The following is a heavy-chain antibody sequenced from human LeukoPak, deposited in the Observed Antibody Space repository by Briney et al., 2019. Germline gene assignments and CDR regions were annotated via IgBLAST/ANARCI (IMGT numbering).Heavy chain of an antibody. Sequence: GASVKASCKASGYIFSSYGISWVRQAPGQGPEWMGWISNYNGNTKFAQKVQGRVTLTTDKSTNTAYMELRSLRSEDTAVYYCASAHVDIVVVPAAIPHDGFDYWGQGTLVTVSS. CDR3: ASAHVDIVVVPAAIPHDGFDY. CDR2: ISNYNGNT. J-gene: IGHJ4*02. D-gene: IGHD2-2*01. CDR1: GYIFSSYG. V-gene: IGHV1-18*04.